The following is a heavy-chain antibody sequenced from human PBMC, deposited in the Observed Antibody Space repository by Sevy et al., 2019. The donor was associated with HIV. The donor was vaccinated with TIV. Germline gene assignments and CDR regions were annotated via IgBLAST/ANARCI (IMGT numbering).Heavy chain of an antibody. V-gene: IGHV3-73*01. CDR3: VGGSYSSGWYFDY. CDR1: GFTFSGSA. CDR2: IRNKANSSAT. J-gene: IGHJ4*02. Sequence: GGSLRLSCAASGFTFSGSAMHWVRQASEKGLEWVGRIRNKANSSATAYAASVKGRFTISRDDSKNTAYLQMNSLKTEDTAVYYCVGGSYSSGWYFDYWGQGTLVTVSS. D-gene: IGHD6-19*01.